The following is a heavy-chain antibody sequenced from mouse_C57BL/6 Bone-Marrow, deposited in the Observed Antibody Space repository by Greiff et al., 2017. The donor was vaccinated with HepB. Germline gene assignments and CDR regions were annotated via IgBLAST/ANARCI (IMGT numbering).Heavy chain of an antibody. J-gene: IGHJ1*03. CDR1: GFTFSSYA. CDR2: ISDGGSYT. V-gene: IGHV5-4*03. D-gene: IGHD1-1*01. Sequence: EVKVVESGGGLVKPGGSLKLSCAASGFTFSSYAMSWVRQTPEKRLEWVATISDGGSYTYYPDNVKGRFTISRDNAKNNLYLQMSHLKSEDTAMYYGARAPSITTVVASHWYFDVWGTGTTVTVSS. CDR3: ARAPSITTVVASHWYFDV.